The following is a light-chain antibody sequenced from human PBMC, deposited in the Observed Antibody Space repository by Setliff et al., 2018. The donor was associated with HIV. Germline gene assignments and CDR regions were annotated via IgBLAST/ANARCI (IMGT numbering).Light chain of an antibody. CDR3: SSYTSSNTYV. CDR2: EVT. J-gene: IGLJ3*02. V-gene: IGLV2-14*01. Sequence: SALTQPASVSGSPGQSITISCTGTTSDVGAYDYVSWYQQHPGKAPKLIIYEVTNRPSGMSTRFSGSKSGNTASLTISGLQAEDEADYYCSSYTSSNTYVFGGGTKVTVL. CDR1: TSDVGAYDY.